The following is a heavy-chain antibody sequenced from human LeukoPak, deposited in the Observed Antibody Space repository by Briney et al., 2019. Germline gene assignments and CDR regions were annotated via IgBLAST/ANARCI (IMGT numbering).Heavy chain of an antibody. CDR1: GFTFDDYA. J-gene: IGHJ6*02. D-gene: IGHD2-2*01. V-gene: IGHV3-9*01. CDR2: ISWNSGTI. CDR3: AKVECRRTSCYDYYYGMDV. Sequence: QSGGSLRLSCAVSGFTFDDYAMHWVRQAPGRGLEWVSGISWNSGTIGYADSVKGRFTISRDNAKNSLYLQMNSLRAEDTALYYCAKVECRRTSCYDYYYGMDVWGQGTTVTVSS.